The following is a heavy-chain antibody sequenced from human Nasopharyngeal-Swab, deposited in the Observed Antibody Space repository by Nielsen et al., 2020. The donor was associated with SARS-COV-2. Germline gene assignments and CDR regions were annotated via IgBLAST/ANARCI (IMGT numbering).Heavy chain of an antibody. CDR2: ISAYNGNT. J-gene: IGHJ4*02. V-gene: IGHV1-18*01. CDR1: GYTFTSYG. CDR3: ARVHPPPTKGYFWSGYYRINLFDY. D-gene: IGHD3-3*01. Sequence: ASVKVSCKASGYTFTSYGISWVRQAPGQGLEWMGGISAYNGNTNYAQKLRGRVTMTTDTSTSTAYMELRSLRSDDTAVYFCARVHPPPTKGYFWSGYYRINLFDYWGQGTLVTVSS.